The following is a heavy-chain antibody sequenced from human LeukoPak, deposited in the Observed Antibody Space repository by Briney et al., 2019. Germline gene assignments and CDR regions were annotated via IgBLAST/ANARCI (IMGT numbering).Heavy chain of an antibody. CDR3: ARDRSGGGYGDNYYLDY. CDR2: IYYSGST. D-gene: IGHD4-17*01. CDR1: GGSLSRYY. Sequence: SETLSLTCTVSGGSLSRYYWSWIRQPPGKGLEWIGYIYYSGSTNYNPSLKSRVTISVDTSKNQFSLKLSSVTAADTAVYYCARDRSGGGYGDNYYLDYWGQGALVTVSS. V-gene: IGHV4-59*12. J-gene: IGHJ4*02.